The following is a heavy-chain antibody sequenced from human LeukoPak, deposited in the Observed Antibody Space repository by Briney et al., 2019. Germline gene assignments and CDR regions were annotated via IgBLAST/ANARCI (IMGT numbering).Heavy chain of an antibody. V-gene: IGHV3-23*01. CDR1: GFTFSTYA. J-gene: IGHJ4*02. CDR3: AKRASGSGTSLYHFDY. CDR2: IGNSGGRT. Sequence: GGSLRLSCAASGFTFSTYAMSWVRQAPGKGLEWASVIGNSGGRTFYADSVKGRFTISRDNSRNTVHLQMNFLRAEDTAVYFCAKRASGSGTSLYHFDYWGQGALVTVSP. D-gene: IGHD3-10*01.